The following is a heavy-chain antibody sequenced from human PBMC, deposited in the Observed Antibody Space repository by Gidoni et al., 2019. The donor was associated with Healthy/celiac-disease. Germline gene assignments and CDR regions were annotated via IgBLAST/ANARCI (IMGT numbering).Heavy chain of an antibody. J-gene: IGHJ5*02. D-gene: IGHD6-6*01. V-gene: IGHV4-4*02. CDR3: ARGPLTRTIAARRGGVNGWFDP. CDR1: GGSISSSNW. CDR2: IYHSGST. Sequence: QVQLQESGPGLVKPSGTLSLTCAVSGGSISSSNWWSWVRQPPGKGLEWIGEIYHSGSTNYNPSLKSRVTISVDKSKNQFSLKLSSVTAADTAVYYCARGPLTRTIAARRGGVNGWFDPWGQGTLVTVSS.